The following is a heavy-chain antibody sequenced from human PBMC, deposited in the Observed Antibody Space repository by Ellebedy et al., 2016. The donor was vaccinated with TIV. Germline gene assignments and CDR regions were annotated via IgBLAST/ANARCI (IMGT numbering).Heavy chain of an antibody. CDR1: GFTFSSYA. J-gene: IGHJ4*02. Sequence: GGSLRLXCAASGFTFSSYAMSWVRQAPDKGLDWVSAISGSGGSTYYEDSVKGRFTISRDNSKNTLYLQMNSLRAEDTAVYYCAKDTNGANSPVDYWGQGTLVTVSS. CDR2: ISGSGGST. CDR3: AKDTNGANSPVDY. V-gene: IGHV3-23*01. D-gene: IGHD1-1*01.